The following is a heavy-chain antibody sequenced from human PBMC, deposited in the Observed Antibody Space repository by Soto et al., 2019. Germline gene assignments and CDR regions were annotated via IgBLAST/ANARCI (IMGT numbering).Heavy chain of an antibody. CDR2: IWYDGSNK. V-gene: IGHV3-33*01. Sequence: GGSLRLSCAASGFTFSSYGMHWVRQAPGKGLEWVAVIWYDGSNKYYADSVKGRFTISRDNSKNTLYLQMNSLRAEDTAVYYWAREQRRPDAFDIWGQGTMVTVSS. CDR1: GFTFSSYG. J-gene: IGHJ3*02. CDR3: AREQRRPDAFDI.